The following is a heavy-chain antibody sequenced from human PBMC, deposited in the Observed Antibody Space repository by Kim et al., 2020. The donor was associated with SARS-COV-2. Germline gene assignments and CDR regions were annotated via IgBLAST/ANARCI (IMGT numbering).Heavy chain of an antibody. CDR2: ISGDGSST. J-gene: IGHJ1*01. Sequence: GGSLRLSCAASGFTFSSYWMHWVRQAPGKGLEWVSRISGDGSSTTYADSVKGRFTISRDNAKNTLYLQMNSLRAEDTAVYYCARGIYSYPHWGQGTLVTVSS. D-gene: IGHD5-18*01. CDR1: GFTFSSYW. CDR3: ARGIYSYPH. V-gene: IGHV3-74*01.